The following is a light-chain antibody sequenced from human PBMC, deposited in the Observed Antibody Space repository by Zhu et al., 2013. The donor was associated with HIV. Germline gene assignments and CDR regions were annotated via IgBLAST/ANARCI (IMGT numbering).Light chain of an antibody. CDR1: QSVSSY. V-gene: IGKV3-11*01. CDR2: DAS. CDR3: QQYGTSPLT. J-gene: IGKJ4*01. Sequence: EIVLTQSPATLSLSPGERATLSCRASQSVSSYLAWYQQKPGQAPRLLIYDASNRATGIPARFSGSGSGTDFTLTISRLEPEDFAVYYCQQYGTSPLTFGGGTKLEIK.